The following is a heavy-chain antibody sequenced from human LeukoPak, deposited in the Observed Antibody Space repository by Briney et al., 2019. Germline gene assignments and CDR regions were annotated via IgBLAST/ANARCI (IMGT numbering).Heavy chain of an antibody. D-gene: IGHD6-6*01. Sequence: SETLSLTCAVSGGSISSGGYSWSWIRHPPGKGLEWIGYINHSGSTYNNPSLKRRVTISVDRSKNQSPLKLSSVTAADTAVYYCARGDEYGPYYFDYWGQGTLVTVSS. CDR3: ARGDEYGPYYFDY. J-gene: IGHJ4*02. CDR2: INHSGST. V-gene: IGHV4-30-2*01. CDR1: GGSISSGGYS.